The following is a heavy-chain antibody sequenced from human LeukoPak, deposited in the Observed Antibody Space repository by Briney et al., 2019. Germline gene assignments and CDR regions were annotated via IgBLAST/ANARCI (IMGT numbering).Heavy chain of an antibody. Sequence: GGSLRLSCAASGFTFSSYAMSWVRQAPGKGLEWVSAISGSGGSTYYADSVKGRFTISRDTSKNTLYLQMNSLRVDDTAVYYCARDLYSSAWYGIHWGQGTLVTVSS. V-gene: IGHV3-23*01. CDR1: GFTFSSYA. D-gene: IGHD6-19*01. J-gene: IGHJ4*02. CDR3: ARDLYSSAWYGIH. CDR2: ISGSGGST.